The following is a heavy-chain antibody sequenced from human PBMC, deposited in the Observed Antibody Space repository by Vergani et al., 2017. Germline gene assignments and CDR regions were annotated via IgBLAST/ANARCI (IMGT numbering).Heavy chain of an antibody. V-gene: IGHV3-33*01. J-gene: IGHJ6*02. CDR3: ARDRGIITDYYYYYGMDV. D-gene: IGHD3-10*01. CDR2: IWYDGSNK. Sequence: QVQLVESGGGVVQPGRSLRLSCAASGFTFSSYGMHWVRQVPGKGLEWVAVIWYDGSNKYYADSVKGRFTISRDNSKNTLYLQMNSLRAEDTAVYYCARDRGIITDYYYYYGMDVWGQGTTVTVSS. CDR1: GFTFSSYG.